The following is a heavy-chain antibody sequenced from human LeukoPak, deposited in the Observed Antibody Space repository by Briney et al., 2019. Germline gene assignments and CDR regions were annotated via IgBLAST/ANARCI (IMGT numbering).Heavy chain of an antibody. CDR1: GLTLSGYW. J-gene: IGHJ4*02. CDR2: IDSDGSGT. CDR3: STVEHF. Sequence: GGSLSLSCSASGLTLSGYWMHWVRQIPGKGLVWVSRIDSDGSGTSCADSVKGRFTISRDDVKNMLYLQMNSLRVEDTGLYYCSTVEHFWGQGTLVTVSS. V-gene: IGHV3-74*01. D-gene: IGHD3-3*02.